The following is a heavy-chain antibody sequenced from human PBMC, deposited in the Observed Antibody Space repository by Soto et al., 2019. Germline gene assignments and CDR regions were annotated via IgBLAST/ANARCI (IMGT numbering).Heavy chain of an antibody. CDR3: ARRGGGYFPYYFDY. Sequence: SETLSLTCAVYGGSFSGYYWSWVRQPPGKGLEWIGEILHSGSTNYNPSLKSRVSISVDTSKNQFSLKLTSVTAADTALYYCARRGGGYFPYYFDYWGQGSLVTVSS. V-gene: IGHV4-34*12. CDR2: ILHSGST. CDR1: GGSFSGYY. D-gene: IGHD2-21*01. J-gene: IGHJ4*02.